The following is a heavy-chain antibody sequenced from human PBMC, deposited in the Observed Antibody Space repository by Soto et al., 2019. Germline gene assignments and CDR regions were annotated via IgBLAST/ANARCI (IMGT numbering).Heavy chain of an antibody. CDR3: VTGTPPDWFDP. CDR2: INHSGST. D-gene: IGHD4-17*01. J-gene: IGHJ5*02. Sequence: SETLSLTCAVYGGSFSGYYWSWIRQPPGKGLEWIGEINHSGSTNYNPSLKSRVTISVDTAKNQFSLKLSSVTAADTAVYYYVTGTPPDWFDPWGQGTLVTVSS. V-gene: IGHV4-34*01. CDR1: GGSFSGYY.